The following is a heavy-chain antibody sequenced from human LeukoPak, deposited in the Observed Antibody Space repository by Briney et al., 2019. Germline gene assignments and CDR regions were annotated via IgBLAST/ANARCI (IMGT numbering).Heavy chain of an antibody. V-gene: IGHV3-33*01. D-gene: IGHD1-26*01. CDR2: IWYDGSNK. CDR3: AREESGSYFRY. Sequence: PGGSLRLSCAASGFTFSSYGMHWVRQAPGKGLEWVAVIWYDGSNKYYADSVKGRFTISRDNSKNTLYLQMNSLRAEDTAVYYCAREESGSYFRYWGQGTLVTVSS. CDR1: GFTFSSYG. J-gene: IGHJ4*02.